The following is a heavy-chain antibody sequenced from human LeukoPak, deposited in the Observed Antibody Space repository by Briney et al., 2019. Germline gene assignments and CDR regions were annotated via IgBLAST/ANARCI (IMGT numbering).Heavy chain of an antibody. CDR3: VSFYETY. CDR1: GFTFSSYA. D-gene: IGHD2/OR15-2a*01. CDR2: INSDGSWT. V-gene: IGHV3-74*01. Sequence: KPGGSLRLSCAASGFTFSSYAMHWVRQAPGKGLVWVSHINSDGSWTSYADSVKGRFTISKDNAKNTVYLQMNSLRAEDTAVYYCVSFYETYWGRGTLVTVSS. J-gene: IGHJ4*02.